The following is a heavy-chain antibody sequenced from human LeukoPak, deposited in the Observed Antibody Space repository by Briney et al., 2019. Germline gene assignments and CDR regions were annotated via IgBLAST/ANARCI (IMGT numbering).Heavy chain of an antibody. CDR3: ARDRTIFGVVNYYYGMDV. Sequence: PGGSLRLSCAASGFTFSSYAMHWVRQAPGKGLEWVAVIWYDGSNKYYADSVKGRFTISRDNSKNTLYLQMNSLRAEDTAVYYCARDRTIFGVVNYYYGMDVWGQGTTVTVSS. CDR2: IWYDGSNK. CDR1: GFTFSSYA. V-gene: IGHV3-33*08. J-gene: IGHJ6*02. D-gene: IGHD3-3*01.